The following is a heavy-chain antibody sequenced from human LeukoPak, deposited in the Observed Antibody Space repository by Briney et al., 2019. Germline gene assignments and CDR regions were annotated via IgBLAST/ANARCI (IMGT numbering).Heavy chain of an antibody. CDR3: ARGGHRRYYYDSSGREDAFDI. V-gene: IGHV1-18*01. D-gene: IGHD3-22*01. CDR2: ISAYNGNT. J-gene: IGHJ3*02. Sequence: ASVKVSCKASGYTFTSYGISWVRQAPGQGLEWMGWISAYNGNTNYAQKLQGRVTMTTDTSTSSAYMELRSLRSDDTAVYYCARGGHRRYYYDSSGREDAFDIWGQGTMVTVSS. CDR1: GYTFTSYG.